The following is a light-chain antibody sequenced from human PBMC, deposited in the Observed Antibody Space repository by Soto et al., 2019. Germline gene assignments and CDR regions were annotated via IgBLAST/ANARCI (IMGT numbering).Light chain of an antibody. V-gene: IGKV3-15*01. Sequence: EIGMTQAPASLSVSPGERATLSCGAIQCVSSSYLAWYQQQPGQAPRLLIYDASTRATGIPARFSGSGSGTEFTLTISSLQSEDFAVYYCQQYNRWPPITFGQGTRLEI. CDR2: DAS. J-gene: IGKJ5*01. CDR1: QCVSSSY. CDR3: QQYNRWPPIT.